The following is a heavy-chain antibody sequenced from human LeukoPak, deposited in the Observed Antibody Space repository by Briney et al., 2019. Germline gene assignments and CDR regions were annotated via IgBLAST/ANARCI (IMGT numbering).Heavy chain of an antibody. CDR2: INSDGSST. Sequence: PGGSLRLSCAASGFTFSSYWMHWVRQPPGKGLVWFSRINSDGSSTSYADSVKGRFTISRDNAKNTLYLQMNSLRAEDTAVYYCARDLVVADMTYFDLWGRGTLVTVSS. CDR1: GFTFSSYW. D-gene: IGHD2-15*01. J-gene: IGHJ2*01. V-gene: IGHV3-74*01. CDR3: ARDLVVADMTYFDL.